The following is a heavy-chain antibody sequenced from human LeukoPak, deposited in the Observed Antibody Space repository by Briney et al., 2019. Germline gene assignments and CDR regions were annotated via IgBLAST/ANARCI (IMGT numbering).Heavy chain of an antibody. Sequence: GGSLRLSCAASGFTFSSYSMNWVRQAPGKGLEWVSSISSSSSYIYYADSVKGRFTISRDNAKNSLYLQMNSLRSEDTAVYYCARMGLSGSSSEYFQHWGQGTLVTVSS. V-gene: IGHV3-21*04. CDR3: ARMGLSGSSSEYFQH. CDR1: GFTFSSYS. CDR2: ISSSSSYI. J-gene: IGHJ1*01. D-gene: IGHD6-13*01.